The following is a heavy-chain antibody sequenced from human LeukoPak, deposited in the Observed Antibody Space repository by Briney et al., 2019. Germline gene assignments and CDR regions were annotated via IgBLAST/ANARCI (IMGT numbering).Heavy chain of an antibody. CDR1: GFTFRSYW. CDR2: IDNDGSGT. D-gene: IGHD1-14*01. V-gene: IGHV3-74*01. Sequence: GGSLRLSCAASGFTFRSYWMYWIRQVPGKGLEYVSRIDNDGSGTTYAGSVKGRFTISRDNGNNGVFLQMNSLRAEDTAMYYCARGGPDHAFDVWGQGTMVTVSS. J-gene: IGHJ3*01. CDR3: ARGGPDHAFDV.